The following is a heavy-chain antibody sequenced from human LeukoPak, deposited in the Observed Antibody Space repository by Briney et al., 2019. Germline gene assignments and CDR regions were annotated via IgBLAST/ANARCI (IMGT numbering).Heavy chain of an antibody. Sequence: SETLSLTCTVSGGSISNYYWSWIRQPPGKGLEWIGYIYYSGSTNYKSSLKSRVTMSVDTSKNQFSLKLSPVTAADTAVYYCASISIADWYFDLWGRGTLVTVSS. CDR2: IYYSGST. CDR3: ASISIADWYFDL. CDR1: GGSISNYY. D-gene: IGHD6-6*01. V-gene: IGHV4-59*12. J-gene: IGHJ2*01.